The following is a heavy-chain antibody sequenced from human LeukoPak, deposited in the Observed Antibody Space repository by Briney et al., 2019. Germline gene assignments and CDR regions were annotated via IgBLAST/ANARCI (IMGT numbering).Heavy chain of an antibody. D-gene: IGHD3-10*01. V-gene: IGHV3-23*01. CDR1: GFTFDDYG. CDR3: AKDGSGSYFGY. Sequence: GGSLRLSCAASGFTFDDYGMSWVRQAPGKGLEWVSAISGSGGSTYYAGSVKGRFTISRDNSKNTLYLQMNSLRAEDTAVYYCAKDGSGSYFGYWGQGTLVTVSS. CDR2: ISGSGGST. J-gene: IGHJ4*02.